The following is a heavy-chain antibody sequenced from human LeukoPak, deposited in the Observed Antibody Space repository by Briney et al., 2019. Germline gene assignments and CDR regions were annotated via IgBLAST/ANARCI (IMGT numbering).Heavy chain of an antibody. CDR2: INPNSGGT. D-gene: IGHD6-13*01. V-gene: IGHV1-2*02. CDR1: GYTFTGYY. CDR3: ARASEQQLAPPDY. Sequence: ASVKVSCKASGYTFTGYYMHWVRQAPGQGLEWMGWINPNSGGTNYARKFQGRVTMTRDTSISTAYMELSRLRSDDTAVYYCARASEQQLAPPDYWGQGTLVTVSS. J-gene: IGHJ4*02.